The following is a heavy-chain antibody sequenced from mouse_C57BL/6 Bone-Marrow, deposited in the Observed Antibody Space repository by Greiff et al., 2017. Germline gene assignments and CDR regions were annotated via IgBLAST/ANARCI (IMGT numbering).Heavy chain of an antibody. CDR3: AKNFYYYGSSYYAMDY. CDR2: IYPGSGST. CDR1: GYTFTSYW. V-gene: IGHV1-55*01. Sequence: VQLQQSGAELVKPGASVKMSCKASGYTFTSYWITWVKQRPGQGLEWIGDIYPGSGSTNYNEKFKSKATLTVDTSSSTAYMQLSSLTSEDSAVXYCAKNFYYYGSSYYAMDYWGQGTSVTVSS. J-gene: IGHJ4*01. D-gene: IGHD1-1*01.